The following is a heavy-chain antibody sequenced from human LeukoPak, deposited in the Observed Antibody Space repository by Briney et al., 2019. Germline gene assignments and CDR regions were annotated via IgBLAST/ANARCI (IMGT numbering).Heavy chain of an antibody. CDR1: GGSFSGYY. V-gene: IGHV4-34*01. D-gene: IGHD2-15*01. J-gene: IGHJ3*02. CDR3: ATQVAGYCSGGSCYYNAFDI. Sequence: PSETLSLTCAVYGGSFSGYYWSWIRQPPGKGLEWIGEINHSGSTNYNPSLKSRVTISVDTSKNQCSLKLSSVTAADTAVYYCATQVAGYCSGGSCYYNAFDIWGQGTMVTVSS. CDR2: INHSGST.